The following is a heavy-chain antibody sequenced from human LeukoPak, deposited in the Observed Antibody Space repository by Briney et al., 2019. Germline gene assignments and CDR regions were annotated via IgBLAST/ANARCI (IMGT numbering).Heavy chain of an antibody. J-gene: IGHJ4*02. CDR2: IKTDGTTT. Sequence: GGSLRLSCAGSGFTFSSYWMHWVRQDPGKGLVWVSRIKTDGTTTYYADSVKGRFTVSRDNAKNTLYLQMNSLRPEDTAVYDCATDWARGGFDHWGQGTLVTVSS. CDR1: GFTFSSYW. CDR3: ATDWARGGFDH. V-gene: IGHV3-74*01. D-gene: IGHD3-16*01.